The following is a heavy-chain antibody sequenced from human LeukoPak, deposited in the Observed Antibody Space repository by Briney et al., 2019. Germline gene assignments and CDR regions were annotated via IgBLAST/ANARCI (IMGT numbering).Heavy chain of an antibody. CDR3: AKENTMVRGVIITYFDY. CDR1: GFTFSSDG. D-gene: IGHD3-10*01. Sequence: GGSLRLSCAASGFTFSSDGMHWGRQAPGKGLECVAVISYDGSNKYYADSVKGLFTISRDNSRNTLYLKMNSLRAEDTAVYYCAKENTMVRGVIITYFDYWGQGTLVTVSS. J-gene: IGHJ4*02. V-gene: IGHV3-30*18. CDR2: ISYDGSNK.